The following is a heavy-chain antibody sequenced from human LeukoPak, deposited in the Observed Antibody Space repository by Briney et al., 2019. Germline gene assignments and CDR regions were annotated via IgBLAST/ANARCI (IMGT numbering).Heavy chain of an antibody. V-gene: IGHV3-11*04. CDR1: GFTFSDYY. Sequence: GGSLRLSCAASGFTFSDYYMSWIRQAPGKGLEWVSYISSSGSTIYYAGSVKGRFTISRDNAKNSLYLQMNSLRAEDTAVYYCARDPPPQTFDYWGQGTLVTVSS. J-gene: IGHJ4*02. CDR2: ISSSGSTI. CDR3: ARDPPPQTFDY.